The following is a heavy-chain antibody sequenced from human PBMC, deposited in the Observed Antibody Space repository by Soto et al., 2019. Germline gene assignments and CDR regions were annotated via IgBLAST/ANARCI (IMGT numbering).Heavy chain of an antibody. Sequence: GGSLRLSCTASGFTFSNAWMSWVRQAPGKGLEWIGRIKGESDGGTTDYATPVKGRFSTSRDQSKDTLYLHMNSLKTEDTAVYYCTTGLSNGYYNFDYWGQGTPVTVPQ. CDR3: TTGLSNGYYNFDY. V-gene: IGHV3-15*01. J-gene: IGHJ4*02. D-gene: IGHD3-22*01. CDR2: IKGESDGGTT. CDR1: GFTFSNAW.